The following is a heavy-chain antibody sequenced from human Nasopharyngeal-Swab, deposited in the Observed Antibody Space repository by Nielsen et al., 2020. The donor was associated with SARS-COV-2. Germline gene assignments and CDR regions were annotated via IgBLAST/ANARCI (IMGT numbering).Heavy chain of an antibody. CDR1: GGPISSGDYY. Sequence: SETLSLTCIVSGGPISSGDYYWGWIRQPPGKGLEWIGYIYDSGSTYYNPSLESRLTISVDTSKDQFSLKLSSVTAADTAVYYCGRESKVDDSSGYWGQGTLVTVSS. CDR2: IYDSGST. CDR3: GRESKVDDSSGY. J-gene: IGHJ4*02. V-gene: IGHV4-30-4*01. D-gene: IGHD3-22*01.